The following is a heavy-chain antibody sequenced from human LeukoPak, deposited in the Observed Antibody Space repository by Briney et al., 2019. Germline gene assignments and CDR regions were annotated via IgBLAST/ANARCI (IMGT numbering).Heavy chain of an antibody. Sequence: GGSLRLSCAASGFSVSDNYMSWVRQAPGKGLEWVSVIYSGGSTHYADSVKGRFTISRDNSKNTMYLQMNSLRAEDTAVYYCARDGWGEQLVPRYFDLWGRGTLVTVSS. CDR2: IYSGGST. V-gene: IGHV3-66*01. D-gene: IGHD6-6*01. CDR3: ARDGWGEQLVPRYFDL. J-gene: IGHJ2*01. CDR1: GFSVSDNY.